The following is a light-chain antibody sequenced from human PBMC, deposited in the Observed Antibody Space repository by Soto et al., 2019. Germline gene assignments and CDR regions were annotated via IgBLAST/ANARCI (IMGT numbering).Light chain of an antibody. Sequence: VIWMNQSPSLLSASTGDRVTISCRISQGISSYLAWYQQKPGKAPKLLIYAASTLQSGVPSRFRGSGSGTDFTLTISCLQSEDFATYYCQQYYSYPLTFGGGTKVDIK. CDR3: QQYYSYPLT. J-gene: IGKJ4*01. CDR2: AAS. V-gene: IGKV1D-8*03. CDR1: QGISSY.